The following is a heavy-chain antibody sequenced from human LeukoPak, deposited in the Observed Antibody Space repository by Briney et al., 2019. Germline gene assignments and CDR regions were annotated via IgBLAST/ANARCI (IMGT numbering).Heavy chain of an antibody. CDR2: ISAYNGNT. V-gene: IGHV1-18*01. D-gene: IGHD4-17*01. CDR1: VYTFTSYG. Sequence: ASVTVSCKSSVYTFTSYGISWVRQAPGQGLEWMGWISAYNGNTNYAQKLQGRVTMTTDTSTSTAYMELRSLRSDDTAVYYCARDRGDYVFFDYWGQGTLVTVSS. CDR3: ARDRGDYVFFDY. J-gene: IGHJ4*02.